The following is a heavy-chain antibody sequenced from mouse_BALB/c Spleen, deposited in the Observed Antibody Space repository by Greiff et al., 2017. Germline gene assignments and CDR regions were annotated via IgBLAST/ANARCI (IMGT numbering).Heavy chain of an antibody. J-gene: IGHJ4*01. CDR1: GFAFSSYD. CDR3: ARGGYDGYYEDAMDY. D-gene: IGHD2-3*01. CDR2: ISSGGGST. Sequence: EVMLVESGGDLVKPGGSLKLSCAASGFAFSSYDMSWVRQTPEKRLEWVAYISSGGGSTYYPDTVKGRFTISRDNAKNTLYLQMSSLKSEDTAMYYCARGGYDGYYEDAMDYWGQGTSVTVSS. V-gene: IGHV5-12-1*01.